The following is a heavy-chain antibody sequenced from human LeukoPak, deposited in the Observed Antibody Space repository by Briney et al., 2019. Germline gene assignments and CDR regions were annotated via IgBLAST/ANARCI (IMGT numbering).Heavy chain of an antibody. CDR1: GFTFSTAW. J-gene: IGHJ4*01. V-gene: IGHV3-15*01. Sequence: PGGSLRLSCAASGFTFSTAWMSWVRQAPGKGLEWVGRVKTKTEGETTDYGAPVKGRFTISRDDSRDTLYLQMNSLNTEDTALYYCSTEDGRNWGHGTLVTVSS. CDR3: STEDGRN. CDR2: VKTKTEGETT. D-gene: IGHD1-26*01.